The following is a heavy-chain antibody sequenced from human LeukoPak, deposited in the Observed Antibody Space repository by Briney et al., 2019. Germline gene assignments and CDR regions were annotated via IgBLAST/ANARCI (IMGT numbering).Heavy chain of an antibody. CDR2: INPNSGGT. Sequence: ASVKVSCKASGYTFTGYYMHRVRQAPGQGLEWMGWINPNSGGTNYAQKFQGRVTMTRDTSISTAYMELSRLRSDDTAVYYCAREERILGYCSGGSCYPVNLVDYWGQGTLVTVSS. CDR1: GYTFTGYY. CDR3: AREERILGYCSGGSCYPVNLVDY. V-gene: IGHV1-2*02. D-gene: IGHD2-15*01. J-gene: IGHJ4*02.